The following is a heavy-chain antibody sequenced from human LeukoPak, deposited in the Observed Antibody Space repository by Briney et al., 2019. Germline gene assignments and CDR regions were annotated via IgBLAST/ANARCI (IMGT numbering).Heavy chain of an antibody. J-gene: IGHJ4*02. D-gene: IGHD3-10*01. V-gene: IGHV4-39*01. Sequence: PSETLSLTCTVSGGSISSSRYYWGWIRQPPGKGLEWIGSIYYSGSTYYNPSLKSRVTISVDTSKNQFSLKLSSVTAADTAVYYCAATPMMMVRGVITFDYWGQGTLVTVSS. CDR2: IYYSGST. CDR1: GGSISSSRYY. CDR3: AATPMMMVRGVITFDY.